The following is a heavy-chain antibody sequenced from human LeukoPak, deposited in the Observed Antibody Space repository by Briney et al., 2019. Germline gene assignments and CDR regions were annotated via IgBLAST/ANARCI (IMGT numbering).Heavy chain of an antibody. CDR1: GFTFSIYS. J-gene: IGHJ5*02. D-gene: IGHD4-11*01. CDR3: ARDLVYSKGDNWFDP. Sequence: GGSLRLSCAASGFTFSIYSMNWVRQAPGKGLEWVSSISSSSSYIYYADSVKGRFTVSRDNAKNSLYLQMNSLRAEDTAVYYCARDLVYSKGDNWFDPWGQGTLVTVSS. CDR2: ISSSSSYI. V-gene: IGHV3-21*01.